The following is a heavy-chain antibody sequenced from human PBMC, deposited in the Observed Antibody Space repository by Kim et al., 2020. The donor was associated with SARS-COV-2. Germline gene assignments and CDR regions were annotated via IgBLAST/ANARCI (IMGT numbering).Heavy chain of an antibody. J-gene: IGHJ6*01. CDR3: ARGVYGSGSYYTPPYYYG. CDR2: INHSGST. V-gene: IGHV4-34*01. D-gene: IGHD3-10*01. Sequence: SETLSLTCAVYGGSFSGYYWSWIRQPPGKGLEWIGEINHSGSTNYNPSLKSRVTISVDTSKNQFSLKLSSVTAADTAVYYCARGVYGSGSYYTPPYYYG. CDR1: GGSFSGYY.